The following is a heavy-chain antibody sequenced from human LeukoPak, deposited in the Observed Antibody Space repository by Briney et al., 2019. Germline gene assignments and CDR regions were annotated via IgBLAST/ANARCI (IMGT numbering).Heavy chain of an antibody. CDR3: ARQNDYHDSSGYYHN. J-gene: IGHJ3*01. V-gene: IGHV5-51*01. Sequence: GESLKISCKGSGYSFTSYWIGLVRQMPGKGLEWRGIIYPGDSDTRYSRSFQGQVTISADKSISTAYLQWRSLKASDTAMYYCARQNDYHDSSGYYHNWGQGTMVTVSS. CDR2: IYPGDSDT. CDR1: GYSFTSYW. D-gene: IGHD3-22*01.